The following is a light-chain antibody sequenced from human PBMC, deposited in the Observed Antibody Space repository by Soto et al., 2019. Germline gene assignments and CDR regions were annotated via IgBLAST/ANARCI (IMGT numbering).Light chain of an antibody. CDR2: GAS. CDR1: QSVSSN. Sequence: ERVMTQSPATLSVSPGERATLSCRASQSVSSNLAWFQHKPGQAPRLLIYGASTRATGVPARFSGSGSGTEFTLTITSLQSEDFAVYYCQQYDDWGTFGQGTKVEIE. V-gene: IGKV3-15*01. J-gene: IGKJ1*01. CDR3: QQYDDWGT.